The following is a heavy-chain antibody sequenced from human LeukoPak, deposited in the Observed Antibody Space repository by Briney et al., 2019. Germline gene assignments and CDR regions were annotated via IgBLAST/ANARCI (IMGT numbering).Heavy chain of an antibody. CDR2: IYHSGST. V-gene: IGHV4-4*02. CDR3: ARDLIHDYGDATDC. D-gene: IGHD4-17*01. J-gene: IGHJ4*02. Sequence: SGTLSLTCAVSGGSISSSNWWSWVRQPPGKGLEWIGEIYHSGSTNYNPSLKSRVTISVDKSKNQFSLKLSSVTAADTAVYYCARDLIHDYGDATDCWGQGTLVTVSS. CDR1: GGSISSSNW.